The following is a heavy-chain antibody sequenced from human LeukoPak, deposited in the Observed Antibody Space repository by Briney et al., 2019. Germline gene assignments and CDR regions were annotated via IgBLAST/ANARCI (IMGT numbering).Heavy chain of an antibody. CDR2: IKQSGST. V-gene: IGHV4-59*11. CDR3: ARAALARYYFDY. D-gene: IGHD6-19*01. CDR1: GDFKSYHK. J-gene: IGHJ4*02. Sequence: SETLSLTCTVSGDFKSYHKWNWIRQSPGKGVEWIGYIKQSGSTNYNPSLKSRVTISVDTSKNQFSLKLSSVTAADTAVYYCARAALARYYFDYWGQGTLVTVSS.